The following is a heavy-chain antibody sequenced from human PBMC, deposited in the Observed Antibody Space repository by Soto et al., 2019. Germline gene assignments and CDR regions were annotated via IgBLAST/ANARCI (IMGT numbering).Heavy chain of an antibody. CDR1: GCTVSNNY. J-gene: IGHJ4*02. CDR3: ARDGTYNWV. Sequence: EVQLVESGGGLVQPGGSLRLSCAASGCTVSNNYMRWVRQAPGKGLEWVSLIYSGGATYYADSVKGRFTISRDHSKNTLYLHMNRLRAEDTAVYYCARDGTYNWVGGQGILVTVSS. CDR2: IYSGGAT. D-gene: IGHD1-1*01. V-gene: IGHV3-66*01.